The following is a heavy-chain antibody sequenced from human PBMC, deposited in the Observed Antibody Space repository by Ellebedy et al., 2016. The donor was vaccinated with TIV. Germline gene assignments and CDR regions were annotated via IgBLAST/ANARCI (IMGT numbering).Heavy chain of an antibody. CDR3: ARGPRSVARFDY. V-gene: IGHV4-39*07. Sequence: SETLSLTXTVSGGSISSSSYYWGWIRQPPGKGLEWIGSIYYSGSTYYNPSLKSRVTISVDTSKNQFSLKLSSVTAADTAVYYCARGPRSVARFDYWGQGTLVTVSS. J-gene: IGHJ4*02. CDR2: IYYSGST. D-gene: IGHD5-12*01. CDR1: GGSISSSSYY.